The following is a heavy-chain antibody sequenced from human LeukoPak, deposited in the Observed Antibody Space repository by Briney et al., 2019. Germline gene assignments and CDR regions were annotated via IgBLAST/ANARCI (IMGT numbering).Heavy chain of an antibody. V-gene: IGHV4-59*01. CDR1: GGSISSYY. CDR3: ARDSPTWGIAVAGPDAFDI. D-gene: IGHD6-19*01. Sequence: SETLSLTCTVSGGSISSYYWSWIRQHPGKGRVWMVDDYYSGSTNYNPSLKSRVTISVDTSKNQFSLKLSSGTAADTAVYYCARDSPTWGIAVAGPDAFDIWGQGTMVTVSS. J-gene: IGHJ3*02. CDR2: DYYSGST.